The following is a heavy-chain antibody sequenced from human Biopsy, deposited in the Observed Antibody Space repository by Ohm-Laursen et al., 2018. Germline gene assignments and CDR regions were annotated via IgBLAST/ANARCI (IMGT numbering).Heavy chain of an antibody. CDR1: GFSFSSYG. J-gene: IGHJ4*02. CDR2: ISDDGRNK. Sequence: SLRLSCTASGFSFSSYGMHWVRQAPGKGLEWVAVISDDGRNKYYIDSVRGRFTISRDNSKNTLYLQMNNLRAEDTAVFYCAKDLRNNNWGVEIWGRGTLVTVSS. CDR3: AKDLRNNNWGVEI. D-gene: IGHD7-27*01. V-gene: IGHV3-30*18.